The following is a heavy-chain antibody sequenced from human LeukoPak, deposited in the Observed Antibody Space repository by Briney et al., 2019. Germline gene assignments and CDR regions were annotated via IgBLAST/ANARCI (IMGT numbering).Heavy chain of an antibody. CDR2: IYPGDSDT. D-gene: IGHD3-22*01. V-gene: IGHV5-51*01. CDR3: ARGGHDSSGYYAYNY. Sequence: GESLKISCKGSGYSFTSYWIGWVRQMPGKGLEWMGIIYPGDSDTRYSPPFQGQVTISADKSISTAYLQWSSLKASDTAMYYCARGGHDSSGYYAYNYWGQGTLVTVSS. CDR1: GYSFTSYW. J-gene: IGHJ4*02.